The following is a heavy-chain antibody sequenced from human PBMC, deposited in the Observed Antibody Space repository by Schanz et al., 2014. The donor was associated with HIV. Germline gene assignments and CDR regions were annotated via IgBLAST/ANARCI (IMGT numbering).Heavy chain of an antibody. D-gene: IGHD6-6*01. CDR2: IIPLFGTS. Sequence: QVQLVQSGAEVKKPGSSVKVFCRASGGTFINYAFSWVRQAPGQGLEWMGGIIPLFGTSNYAQKFQGRATITADESTSTAYMELSSLRSDDTAVYYCARFRTSSSSFYFYYYGLDVWGQGTTVAVSS. V-gene: IGHV1-69*01. CDR1: GGTFINYA. CDR3: ARFRTSSSSFYFYYYGLDV. J-gene: IGHJ6*02.